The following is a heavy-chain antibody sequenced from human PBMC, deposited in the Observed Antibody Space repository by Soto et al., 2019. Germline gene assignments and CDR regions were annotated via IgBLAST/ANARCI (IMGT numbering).Heavy chain of an antibody. J-gene: IGHJ6*02. Sequence: PSETLSLTCTVSGGSISSSSYYWGWIRQPPGKGLEWIGSIYYSGSTYYNPSLKSRVTISVDTSKNQFSLKLSSVTAADTAVYYCARPRQGRDRYGMDVWGQGTTVTVS. V-gene: IGHV4-39*01. CDR3: ARPRQGRDRYGMDV. CDR1: GGSISSSSYY. CDR2: IYYSGST.